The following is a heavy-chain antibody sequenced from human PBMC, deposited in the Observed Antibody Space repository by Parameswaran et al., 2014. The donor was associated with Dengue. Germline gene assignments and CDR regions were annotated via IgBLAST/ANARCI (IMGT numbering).Heavy chain of an antibody. CDR2: IYSGGST. Sequence: RWIRQPPGKGLEWVSVIYSGGSTYYADSVKGRFTISRDNSKNTLYLQMNSLRAEDTAVYYCARDAAEQLAEKAEDYWGQGTLVTVSS. V-gene: IGHV3-66*01. D-gene: IGHD6-13*01. CDR3: ARDAAEQLAEKAEDY. J-gene: IGHJ4*02.